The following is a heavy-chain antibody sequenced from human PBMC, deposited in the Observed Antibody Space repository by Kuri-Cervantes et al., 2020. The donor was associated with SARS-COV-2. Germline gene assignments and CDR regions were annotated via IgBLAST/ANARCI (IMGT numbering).Heavy chain of an antibody. CDR1: GFTFSSYS. V-gene: IGHV3-21*01. CDR2: ISSSSSYI. Sequence: LSLTCAASGFTFSSYSMNWVRQAPGKGLEWVSSISSSSSYIYYADSVKGRFTISRDNAKNSRYLQMNSLRAEDTAVYYCAKGRAYGSGSYPDAFDVWGQGTMVTVSS. D-gene: IGHD3-10*01. CDR3: AKGRAYGSGSYPDAFDV. J-gene: IGHJ3*01.